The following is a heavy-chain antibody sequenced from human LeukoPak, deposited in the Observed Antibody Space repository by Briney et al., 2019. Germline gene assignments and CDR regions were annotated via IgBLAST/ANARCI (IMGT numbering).Heavy chain of an antibody. V-gene: IGHV3-48*03. CDR2: LSSSGNA. D-gene: IGHD1-26*01. CDR1: GFSFRDHE. Sequence: GGSLRLSCAASGFSFRDHEMNWVRQAPGKGLEWVSYLSSSGNAYYANSVKGRFTISRDNSKNSLYLQMTSLRAEDTAVYYCASGRGSYSPDYWGQGTLVTVSS. CDR3: ASGRGSYSPDY. J-gene: IGHJ4*02.